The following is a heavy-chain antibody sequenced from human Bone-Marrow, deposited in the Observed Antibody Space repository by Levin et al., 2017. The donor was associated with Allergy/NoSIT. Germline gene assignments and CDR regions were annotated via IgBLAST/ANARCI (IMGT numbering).Heavy chain of an antibody. CDR3: ARVGQGPAYGSRWDY. Sequence: ASVKVSCKASGYPFTGYYMHWVRQAPGQGLEWMGWINSNSGATNYAQKFQGRVTMTRDTSTTTAYMDLVSLTSDDTAVYFCARVGQGPAYGSRWDYWGQGTQVAVSS. CDR1: GYPFTGYY. J-gene: IGHJ4*02. CDR2: INSNSGAT. V-gene: IGHV1-2*02. D-gene: IGHD4-17*01.